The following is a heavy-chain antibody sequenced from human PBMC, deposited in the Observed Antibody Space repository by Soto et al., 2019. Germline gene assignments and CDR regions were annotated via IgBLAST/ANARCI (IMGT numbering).Heavy chain of an antibody. CDR3: GRGTLTAPGMDI. J-gene: IGHJ6*02. Sequence: GGSLRLSCAASGFTSSTYWMHWVRQAPGKGLVWVSQINGDGTSTHYADSVKGRFTISRDNAKNTLYLQMNSLRAEDTATYYCGRGTLTAPGMDIWGQGTTVTVSS. CDR2: INGDGTST. CDR1: GFTSSTYW. V-gene: IGHV3-74*01.